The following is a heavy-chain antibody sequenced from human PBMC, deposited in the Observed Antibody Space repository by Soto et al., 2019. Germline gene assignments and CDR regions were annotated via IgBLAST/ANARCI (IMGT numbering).Heavy chain of an antibody. CDR2: INPNSGGT. CDR1: GYTFTGYY. D-gene: IGHD3-9*01. V-gene: IGHV1-2*04. CDR3: ARGPVPNKLRYFGGLSQGVRPDAFGC. Sequence: GASVKVSCKASGYTFTGYYMHWVRQAPGQGLEWMGWINPNSGGTNYAQKFQGWVTMTRDTSISTAYMELSRLRSDDTAVYYCARGPVPNKLRYFGGLSQGVRPDAFGCWGSGAMVTV. J-gene: IGHJ3*01.